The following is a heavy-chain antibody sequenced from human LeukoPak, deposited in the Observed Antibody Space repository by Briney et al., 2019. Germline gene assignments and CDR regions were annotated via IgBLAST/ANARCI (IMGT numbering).Heavy chain of an antibody. J-gene: IGHJ4*02. D-gene: IGHD1-26*01. CDR3: ASAAKGGMVGATYYFEY. CDR1: GYSISSGYY. Sequence: SETLSLTCTVSGYSISSGYYWGWIRQPPGEGLEWIGSIYHSGSTYYNPSLKGRVTISVDTSKNQFSLKLSSVTAADTAVYYCASAAKGGMVGATYYFEYWGQGALVTVSS. V-gene: IGHV4-38-2*02. CDR2: IYHSGST.